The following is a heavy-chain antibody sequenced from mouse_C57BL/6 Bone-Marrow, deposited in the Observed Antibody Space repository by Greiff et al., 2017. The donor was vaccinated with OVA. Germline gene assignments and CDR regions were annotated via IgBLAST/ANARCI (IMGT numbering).Heavy chain of an antibody. Sequence: VQLQQPGAELVKPGASVKLSCKASGYTFTSYWMHWVKQRPGRGLEWIGRIDPNSGGTKYNEKFKSKATLTVDKPTSTAYMQLIILTSEDFAVYYCARWRLRRDYFDYWGQGTTLTVSA. CDR1: GYTFTSYW. V-gene: IGHV1-72*01. CDR3: ARWRLRRDYFDY. CDR2: IDPNSGGT. D-gene: IGHD2-4*01. J-gene: IGHJ2*01.